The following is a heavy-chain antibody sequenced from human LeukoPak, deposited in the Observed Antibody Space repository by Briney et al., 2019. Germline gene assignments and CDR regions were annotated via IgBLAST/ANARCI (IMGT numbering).Heavy chain of an antibody. CDR3: AREVQGEFLYSSSWYYFDY. CDR1: GGTFSSYA. J-gene: IGHJ4*02. D-gene: IGHD6-13*01. V-gene: IGHV1-69*01. CDR2: IIPIFGTV. Sequence: SVKVSCKASGGTFSSYAISWVRQAPGQGLEWMGGIIPIFGTVNYAQKFQGRVTITADESTSTAYMELSSLRSEDTAVYYCAREVQGEFLYSSSWYYFDYWGQGTLVTVSS.